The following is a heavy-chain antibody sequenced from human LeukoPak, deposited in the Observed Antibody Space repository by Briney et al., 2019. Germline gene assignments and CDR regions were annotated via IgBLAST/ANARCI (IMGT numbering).Heavy chain of an antibody. V-gene: IGHV3-23*01. D-gene: IGHD3-10*01. J-gene: IGHJ4*02. CDR1: GFTFSSYG. CDR3: AKDQYYYGSGSTPFDY. Sequence: GGSLRLSCAASGFTFSSYGMSWVRQAPGKGLEWVSAISGSGGGTYYADSVKGRFTISRDNSKNTLYLQMNSLRAEDTAVYYCAKDQYYYGSGSTPFDYWGQGTLVTVSS. CDR2: ISGSGGGT.